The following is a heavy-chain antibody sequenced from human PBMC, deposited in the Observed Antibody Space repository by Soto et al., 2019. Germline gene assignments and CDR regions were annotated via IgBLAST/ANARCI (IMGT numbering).Heavy chain of an antibody. J-gene: IGHJ6*02. V-gene: IGHV1-69*13. CDR3: ARDMWRYCSGGSCYNPYYYYGMDV. CDR2: IIPIFGTA. Sequence: SVKVSCKASGGTFSSYAISWVRQAPGQGLEWMGGIIPIFGTASYAQKFQGRVTITADESTSTAYMELSSLRSEDTAVYYCARDMWRYCSGGSCYNPYYYYGMDVWGQGTTVTVSS. CDR1: GGTFSSYA. D-gene: IGHD2-15*01.